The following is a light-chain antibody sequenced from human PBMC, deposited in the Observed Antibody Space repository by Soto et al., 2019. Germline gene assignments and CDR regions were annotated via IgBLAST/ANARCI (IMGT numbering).Light chain of an antibody. CDR3: QQYNSYLLT. Sequence: DIQMTQSPSTLSASVGDRVTITCRASQSISSWLAWYQQKPGKAPKILIYDASSLESGVPSRFSGSGSGTEFTLTISRLQPDDFATYYCQQYNSYLLTFGGGTKVEIK. CDR1: QSISSW. V-gene: IGKV1-5*01. J-gene: IGKJ4*01. CDR2: DAS.